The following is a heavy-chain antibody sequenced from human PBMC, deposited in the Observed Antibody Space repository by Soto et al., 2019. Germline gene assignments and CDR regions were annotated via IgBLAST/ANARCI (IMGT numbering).Heavy chain of an antibody. CDR1: GYTFTSYG. V-gene: IGHV1-18*01. CDR2: ISAYNGNT. D-gene: IGHD3-3*01. J-gene: IGHJ5*02. CDR3: ARGPYYDFWSGHKSWFDP. Sequence: GASVKVSCKASGYTFTSYGISWVRQAPGQGLEWMGWISAYNGNTNYAQKLQGRVTMTTDTSTSTAYMELRSLRSDDTAVYYCARGPYYDFWSGHKSWFDPWGQGTLVTVSS.